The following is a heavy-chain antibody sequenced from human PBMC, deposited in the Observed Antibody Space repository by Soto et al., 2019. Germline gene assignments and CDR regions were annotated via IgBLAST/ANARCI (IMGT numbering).Heavy chain of an antibody. J-gene: IGHJ4*02. CDR3: AKTAYYYDSSGYFDY. Sequence: GGSLRLSCAASGFTFSSYAMSWVRQAPGKGLEWVSAISGRGGSTYYADSVKGRFTISRDNSKNTMYLQMNSLRAEDTAVYYCAKTAYYYDSSGYFDYWGQGTLVTVSS. CDR1: GFTFSSYA. V-gene: IGHV3-23*01. D-gene: IGHD3-22*01. CDR2: ISGRGGST.